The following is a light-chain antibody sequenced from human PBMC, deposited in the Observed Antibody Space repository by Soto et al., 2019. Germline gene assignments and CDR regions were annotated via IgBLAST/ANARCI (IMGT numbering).Light chain of an antibody. CDR1: HSFSIY. J-gene: IGKJ1*01. CDR2: AAS. V-gene: IGKV1-39*01. Sequence: DSQMNQSPSYMSASVGDRVTITCRTSHSFSIYLNWYQQKPGKAPNLLIYAASSLGSGVPSRFSGSGSGTDFTLIISSLQPEDIATYYCQQSYSTPWTFGQGTKVEIK. CDR3: QQSYSTPWT.